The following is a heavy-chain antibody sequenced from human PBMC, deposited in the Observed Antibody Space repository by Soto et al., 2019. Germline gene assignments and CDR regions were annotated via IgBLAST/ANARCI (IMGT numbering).Heavy chain of an antibody. D-gene: IGHD4-17*01. CDR2: ISWNSGSI. J-gene: IGHJ4*02. Sequence: GGSLRLSCAASGFTFDDYAMHWVRQAPGKGLEWVSGISWNSGSIGYADSVKGRFTISRDNAKNSLYLQMNSLRAEDTALYYCAKDMELDYGDDGEFDYWGQGTLVTVSS. CDR3: AKDMELDYGDDGEFDY. CDR1: GFTFDDYA. V-gene: IGHV3-9*01.